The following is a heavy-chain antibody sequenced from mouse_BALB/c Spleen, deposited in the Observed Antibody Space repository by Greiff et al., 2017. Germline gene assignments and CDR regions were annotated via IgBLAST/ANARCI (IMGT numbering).Heavy chain of an antibody. J-gene: IGHJ3*01. CDR3: ASANGNYASWFAY. CDR1: GFTFSSFG. CDR2: ISSGSSTI. D-gene: IGHD2-1*01. V-gene: IGHV5-17*02. Sequence: DVMLVESGGGLVQPGGSRKLSCAASGFTFSSFGMHWVRQAPEKGLEWVAYISSGSSTIYYADTVKGRFTISRDNPKNTLLLQMTSLRSEDTAMYYCASANGNYASWFAYWGQGTLVTVSA.